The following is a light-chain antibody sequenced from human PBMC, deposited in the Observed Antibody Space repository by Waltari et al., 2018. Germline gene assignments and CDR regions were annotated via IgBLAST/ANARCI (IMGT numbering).Light chain of an antibody. CDR2: GNS. CDR1: SSNIGAGYD. J-gene: IGLJ2*01. Sequence: QSVLTQPPSVSGAPGQRVTISCTGSSSNIGAGYDVHWYQQLPGTAPKPRIQGNSNRPSGVPDRFSGSKSGTSASLAITGLQAEDEADYYCQSYDSSLSVVFGGGTKLTVL. CDR3: QSYDSSLSVV. V-gene: IGLV1-40*01.